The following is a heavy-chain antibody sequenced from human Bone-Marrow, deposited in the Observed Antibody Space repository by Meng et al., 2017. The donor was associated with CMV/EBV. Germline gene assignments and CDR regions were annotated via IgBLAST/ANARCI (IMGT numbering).Heavy chain of an antibody. CDR3: ARVGPLYSSGWYFGKDYYGMDV. V-gene: IGHV3-13*01. CDR1: GLTFSSYD. D-gene: IGHD6-19*01. Sequence: GGSLRLSCAASGLTFSSYDMHWVRQATGKGLEWVSAIGTAGDTYYPGSVKGRFTISRENAKNSLYLQMNSLRAGDTAVYYCARVGPLYSSGWYFGKDYYGMDVWGQGPTVPVSS. CDR2: IGTAGDT. J-gene: IGHJ6*02.